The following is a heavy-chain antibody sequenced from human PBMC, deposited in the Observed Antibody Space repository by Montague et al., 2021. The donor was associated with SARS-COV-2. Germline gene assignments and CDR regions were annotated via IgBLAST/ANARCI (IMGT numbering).Heavy chain of an antibody. V-gene: IGHV4-34*01. CDR2: INHGGST. D-gene: IGHD3-10*01. J-gene: IGHJ6*03. CDR1: GGSFSGYY. Sequence: SETLSLTCAVYGGSFSGYYWNWIRQPPGKGLEWTGEINHGGSTNYNPSLKSRLTISTDPSKNQFSLKLTSVAAADTAVYYCARLRDGVVPSPILGVGPYYSYYFMDVWGKGTTVTVSS. CDR3: ARLRDGVVPSPILGVGPYYSYYFMDV.